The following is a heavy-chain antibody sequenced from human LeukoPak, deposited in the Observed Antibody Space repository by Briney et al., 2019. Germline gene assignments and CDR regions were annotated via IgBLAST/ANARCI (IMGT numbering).Heavy chain of an antibody. Sequence: SETLSLTCTVSGGSISSYYWSWIRQPAGKGLEWIGRTYTSGSTNYNPSLKSRVTMSVDTSKNQFSLKLSSVTAADTAVYFCARAYSSSWYFNWFDPWGQGTLVTVSS. CDR1: GGSISSYY. CDR3: ARAYSSSWYFNWFDP. J-gene: IGHJ5*02. V-gene: IGHV4-4*07. D-gene: IGHD6-13*01. CDR2: TYTSGST.